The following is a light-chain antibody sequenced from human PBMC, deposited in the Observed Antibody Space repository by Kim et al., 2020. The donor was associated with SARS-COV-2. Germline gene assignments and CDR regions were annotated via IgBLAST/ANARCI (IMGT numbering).Light chain of an antibody. CDR1: SGHSSNA. J-gene: IGLJ3*02. CDR2: VNSDGSH. CDR3: QTWGTGIWGNRLAFGV. Sequence: QLVLTQSPSASASLGASVKLTCTLSSGHSSNAIAWHQQQPDKGPRYLMKVNSDGSHSKGDGIRDRFSGSSSGAERYLSISSLQSENEADYYCQTWGTGIWGNRLAFGVFGGGTQLTVL. V-gene: IGLV4-69*01.